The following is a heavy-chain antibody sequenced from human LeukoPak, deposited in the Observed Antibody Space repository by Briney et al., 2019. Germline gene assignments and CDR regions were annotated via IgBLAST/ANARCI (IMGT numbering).Heavy chain of an antibody. Sequence: PGGSLRLSCAASGFTFSSYAMHWVRQAPGKGLEWVAVISYDGSNKYYADSVKGRFTISRDNSKNTLYLQMNSLRAEDTAVYYCARKEGPIVVVVAATPLDYWGQGTLVTVSS. CDR3: ARKEGPIVVVVAATPLDY. V-gene: IGHV3-30-3*01. J-gene: IGHJ4*02. CDR2: ISYDGSNK. CDR1: GFTFSSYA. D-gene: IGHD2-15*01.